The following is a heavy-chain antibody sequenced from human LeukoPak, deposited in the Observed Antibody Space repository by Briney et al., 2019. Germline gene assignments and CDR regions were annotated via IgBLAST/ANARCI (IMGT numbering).Heavy chain of an antibody. V-gene: IGHV1-2*02. D-gene: IGHD3-10*01. J-gene: IGHJ6*03. CDR1: GYTFTVSY. CDR2: INPNRGGT. Sequence: ASVKVSCKDSGYTFTVSYMRWVRQAPGQGLGWVGWINPNRGGTNYAQKFQGRVTMARDTSNSTAYMELSRLRSDDTAVYYCARDRRVRGVTEKYYYYMDVWGKGTTVTVSS. CDR3: ARDRRVRGVTEKYYYYMDV.